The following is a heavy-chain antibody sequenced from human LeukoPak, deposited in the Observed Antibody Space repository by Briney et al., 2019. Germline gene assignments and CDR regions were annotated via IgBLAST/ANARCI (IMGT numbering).Heavy chain of an antibody. V-gene: IGHV1-18*01. D-gene: IGHD6-19*01. CDR3: ARDEVPSSGWYWALNWFDP. CDR1: GYTFTSYG. Sequence: GASVKVSCKASGYTFTSYGISWVRQAPGQGLEWMGWISAYNGNTNYAQKLQGRVTMTTDTSTSTAYMELRSLRSDDTAVYYRARDEVPSSGWYWALNWFDPWGQGTLVTVSS. CDR2: ISAYNGNT. J-gene: IGHJ5*02.